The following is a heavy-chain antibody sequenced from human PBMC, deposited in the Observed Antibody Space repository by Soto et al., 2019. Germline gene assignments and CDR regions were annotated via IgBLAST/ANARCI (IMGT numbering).Heavy chain of an antibody. Sequence: PSETLSLTXTVSGGSISSSSYYWGWIRQPPGKGLEWIGSIYYSGSTYYNPSLKSRVTISVDTSKNQFSLKLSSVTAADTAVYYCARLGGYPYYGMDVWGQGTTVTVSS. CDR1: GGSISSSSYY. CDR2: IYYSGST. CDR3: ARLGGYPYYGMDV. V-gene: IGHV4-39*01. J-gene: IGHJ6*02. D-gene: IGHD1-26*01.